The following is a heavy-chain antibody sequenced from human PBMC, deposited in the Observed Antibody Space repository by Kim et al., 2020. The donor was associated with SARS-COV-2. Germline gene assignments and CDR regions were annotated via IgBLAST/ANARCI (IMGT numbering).Heavy chain of an antibody. CDR2: IDYSGST. V-gene: IGHV4-61*01. CDR1: GAFVSSVYYF. J-gene: IGHJ4*02. Sequence: SETLSLTCSVSGAFVSSVYYFWSWVRQPPGKGLEWIGYIDYSGSTSYKPSLEGRVTISVDTSKNEVSLKLNSVTPADTAIYYCARGGWYYEDFWGQGTL. D-gene: IGHD1-7*01. CDR3: ARGGWYYEDF.